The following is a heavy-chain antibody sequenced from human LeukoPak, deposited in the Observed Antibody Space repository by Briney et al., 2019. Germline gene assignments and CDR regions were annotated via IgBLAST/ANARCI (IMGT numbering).Heavy chain of an antibody. Sequence: ASVKDSCKASGYTFTSYDINWVRQATGQGLEWMGWMNPNSGNTGYAQKFQGRVTITRNTSISTAYMELSSLRSEDTAVYYCARGKSGSYSDAFDIWGQGTMVTVSS. CDR2: MNPNSGNT. V-gene: IGHV1-8*03. J-gene: IGHJ3*02. D-gene: IGHD1-26*01. CDR1: GYTFTSYD. CDR3: ARGKSGSYSDAFDI.